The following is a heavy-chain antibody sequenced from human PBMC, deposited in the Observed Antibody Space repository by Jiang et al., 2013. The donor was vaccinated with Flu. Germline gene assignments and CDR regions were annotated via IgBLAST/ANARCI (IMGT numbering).Heavy chain of an antibody. CDR1: YY. CDR2: IYYSGST. V-gene: IGHV4-31*02. D-gene: IGHD3-22*01. Sequence: YYWSWIRQHPGKGLEWIGYIYYSGSTYYNPSLKSRVTISVDTSKNQFSLKLSSVTAADTAVYYCARAPIDSSGYYYRAYYFDYWGQGTLVTVSS. J-gene: IGHJ4*02. CDR3: ARAPIDSSGYYYRAYYFDY.